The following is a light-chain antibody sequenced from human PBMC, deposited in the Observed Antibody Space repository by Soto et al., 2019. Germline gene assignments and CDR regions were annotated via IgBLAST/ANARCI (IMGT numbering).Light chain of an antibody. Sequence: ILLTHSPATLSLSPVEIATLSFRASHSVGSFLAWYQQKPGQAPRLLIYDTSIRATGIPARFSGSGSGTDFTLTISRLEPEDFAVYYCQQRNSWPPTFTFGQGTRLEIK. CDR3: QQRNSWPPTFT. V-gene: IGKV3-11*01. CDR2: DTS. J-gene: IGKJ5*01. CDR1: HSVGSF.